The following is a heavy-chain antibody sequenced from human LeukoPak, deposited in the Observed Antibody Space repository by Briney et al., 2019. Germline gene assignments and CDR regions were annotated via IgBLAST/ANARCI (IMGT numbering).Heavy chain of an antibody. CDR2: IYPGNSDT. Sequence: GDSLKISCKASGYSFSNYWIGWVRQMPGKGLEWMGIIYPGNSDTRYSPSFQGQVTISADKSISTAYLQWSSLKASDTAMYYCARGIVPAAIPHDAFDIWGQGTMVTVSS. V-gene: IGHV5-51*01. CDR1: GYSFSNYW. D-gene: IGHD2-2*02. CDR3: ARGIVPAAIPHDAFDI. J-gene: IGHJ3*02.